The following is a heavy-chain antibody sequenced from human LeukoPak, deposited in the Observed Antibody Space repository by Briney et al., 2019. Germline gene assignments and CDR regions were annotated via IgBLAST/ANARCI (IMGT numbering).Heavy chain of an antibody. J-gene: IGHJ3*02. CDR3: AKDDNAFDI. CDR1: GFTFSYYW. CDR2: MSNDGTNK. V-gene: IGHV3-30*18. Sequence: GGSLRLSCAASGFTFSYYWMHWVRQAPGKGLEWVAAMSNDGTNKYYADSVKGRFTISRDNSKNTLYLQMNSLRAEDTAVYYCAKDDNAFDIWGQGTMVTVSS.